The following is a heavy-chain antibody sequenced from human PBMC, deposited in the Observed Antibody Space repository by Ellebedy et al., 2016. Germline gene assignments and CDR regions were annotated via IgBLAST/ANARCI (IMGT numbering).Heavy chain of an antibody. CDR3: VKDWGYCAGGSCNGKFYYFYGMDV. D-gene: IGHD2-8*02. Sequence: SLKISCATSGFSFDDYSMHWVRQGPGTGLEWVSGITWDSRIIGYAASVKGRFTISRDNAKNSLYLQMNSLRTEDTALYYCVKDWGYCAGGSCNGKFYYFYGMDVWGQGTTVTVSS. CDR2: ITWDSRII. V-gene: IGHV3-9*01. CDR1: GFSFDDYS. J-gene: IGHJ6*02.